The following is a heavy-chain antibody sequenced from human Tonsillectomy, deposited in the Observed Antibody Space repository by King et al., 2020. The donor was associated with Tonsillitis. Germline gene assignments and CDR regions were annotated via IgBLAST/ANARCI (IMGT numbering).Heavy chain of an antibody. CDR2: IIPNSGAT. CDR3: AREKGYRSSRDGMDV. J-gene: IGHJ6*02. Sequence: VQLVESGAEVKKPGASVKVSCKASGYTFTDHNIHWVRQAPGQGLEWMGWIIPNSGATNYAQKFLGRVTMTRDTSSSTINMEVSRLTSEDTAVYYWAREKGYRSSRDGMDVWGQGTTVT. V-gene: IGHV1-2*02. CDR1: GYTFTDHN. D-gene: IGHD6-13*01.